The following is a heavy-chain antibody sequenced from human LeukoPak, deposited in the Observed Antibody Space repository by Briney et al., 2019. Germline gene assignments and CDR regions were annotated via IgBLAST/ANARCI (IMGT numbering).Heavy chain of an antibody. D-gene: IGHD2-21*02. V-gene: IGHV3-11*01. Sequence: GGSLRLSCAVSGFIFSDYYINWIRQAPGKGLEWLSYISNSGDIISYADSVKGRFTISRDNAKNSLYLQMNSLRAEDTAVYYCARETLGVTAFDIWGQGTMVTVSS. CDR1: GFIFSDYY. CDR2: ISNSGDII. J-gene: IGHJ3*02. CDR3: ARETLGVTAFDI.